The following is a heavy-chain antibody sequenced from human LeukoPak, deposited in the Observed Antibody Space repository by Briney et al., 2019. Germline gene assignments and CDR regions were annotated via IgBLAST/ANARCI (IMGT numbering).Heavy chain of an antibody. CDR2: ISSSSSYI. CDR3: ARDDTYYYGSGSYSY. J-gene: IGHJ4*02. V-gene: IGHV3-21*04. D-gene: IGHD3-10*01. CDR1: GFTFSSYS. Sequence: GGSLRLSCAASGFTFSSYSMNWVRQAPGKGLEWVSSISSSSSYIYYADSVKGRFTISRDNAKNSLYLQMNSLRAEDTAVYYCARDDTYYYGSGSYSYWGQGTLVTVSS.